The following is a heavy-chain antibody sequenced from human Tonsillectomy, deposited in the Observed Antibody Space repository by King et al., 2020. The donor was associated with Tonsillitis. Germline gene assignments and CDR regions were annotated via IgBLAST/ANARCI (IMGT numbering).Heavy chain of an antibody. CDR3: ARDPPSWYGFWSGYYRDYYYYGMDV. CDR2: ISAYNGNT. D-gene: IGHD3-3*01. CDR1: GYTFTSYG. Sequence: QLVQSGAEVKKPGASVKVSCKASGYTFTSYGISWVRQAPGQGLEWMGWISAYNGNTNYAQKLQGRVTMTTDTSTSTAYMELRSLRSDDTAVYYCARDPPSWYGFWSGYYRDYYYYGMDVWGQGTTVTVSS. V-gene: IGHV1-18*01. J-gene: IGHJ6*02.